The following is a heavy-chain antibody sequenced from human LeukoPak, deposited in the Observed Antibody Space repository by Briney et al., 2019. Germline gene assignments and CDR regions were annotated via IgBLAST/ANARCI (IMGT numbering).Heavy chain of an antibody. CDR1: GYSFTSYW. J-gene: IGHJ3*02. Sequence: GESLKISCQSSGYSFTSYWIAWVRQMPGKGLEWMGIIYPGDSDTRYSPSFQGQVTISADKSISTAYLQWSSLKASDTAMYYCASQGHCSGGSHDAFDIWGQGTMVTVSS. CDR2: IYPGDSDT. CDR3: ASQGHCSGGSHDAFDI. D-gene: IGHD2-15*01. V-gene: IGHV5-51*01.